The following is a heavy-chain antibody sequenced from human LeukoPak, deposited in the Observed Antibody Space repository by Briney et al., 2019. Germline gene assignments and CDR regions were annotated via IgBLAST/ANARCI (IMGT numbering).Heavy chain of an antibody. V-gene: IGHV4-59*01. D-gene: IGHD6-13*01. CDR2: IYYRGST. Sequence: KPSETLSLTCTVSGGSISNYYWSWIRQPPGRGLEWIGYIYYRGSTNYNPSLKSRVTISVDTSKNQFSLKLSSVTAADTAVYYCARVYSSSWYSVGFDYWGQGTLVTVSS. CDR3: ARVYSSSWYSVGFDY. CDR1: GGSISNYY. J-gene: IGHJ4*02.